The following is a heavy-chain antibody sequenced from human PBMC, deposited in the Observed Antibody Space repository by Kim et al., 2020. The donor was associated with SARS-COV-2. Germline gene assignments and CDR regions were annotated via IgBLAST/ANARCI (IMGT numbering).Heavy chain of an antibody. CDR1: GGSIRSGGYY. CDR3: ARAPYSGSYADY. Sequence: SETLSLTCTVPGGSIRSGGYYWSWIRQHPGKGLEWIGYIYYSGCTYYNPTLKSRVTISVDTSKNQFSLKLSSVTAADTAVYYCARAPYSGSYADYWGQGTLVTVAS. V-gene: IGHV4-31*03. CDR2: IYYSGCT. D-gene: IGHD1-26*01. J-gene: IGHJ4*02.